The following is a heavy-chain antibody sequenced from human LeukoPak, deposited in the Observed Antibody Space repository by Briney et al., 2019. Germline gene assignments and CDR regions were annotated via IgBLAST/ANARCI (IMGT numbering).Heavy chain of an antibody. V-gene: IGHV5-51*01. J-gene: IGHJ1*01. CDR1: GYSFTSYW. CDR3: ARSVRYYDSSGYYSEYFQH. D-gene: IGHD3-22*01. Sequence: ESLKISCKGSGYSFTSYWIGWVRQMPGKGLEWMGIIYPGDSDTRYSPSFQGQVTISADKSISTAYLQWSSLKASDTAMYYCARSVRYYDSSGYYSEYFQHWGQGTLVTVSS. CDR2: IYPGDSDT.